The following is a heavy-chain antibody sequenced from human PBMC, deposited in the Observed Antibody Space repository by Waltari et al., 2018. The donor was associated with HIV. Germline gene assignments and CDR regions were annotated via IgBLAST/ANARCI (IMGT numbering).Heavy chain of an antibody. CDR3: ARVRGGGMDV. Sequence: QEHLVQSGAEVKKPGASVKVSCTASGNTFTGYYIHWVRQAPGQGLEWVGLSNHNSGDTHYAQKFQGRCTMTRDTAISTGYMELHSLTSDDTGVYFCARVRGGGMDVWGQGTTVTVSS. CDR1: GNTFTGYY. CDR2: SNHNSGDT. V-gene: IGHV1-2*05. D-gene: IGHD5-12*01. J-gene: IGHJ6*02.